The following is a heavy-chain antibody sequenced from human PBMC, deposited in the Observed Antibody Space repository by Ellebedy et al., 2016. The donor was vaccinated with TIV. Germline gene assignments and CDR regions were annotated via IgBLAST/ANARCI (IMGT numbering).Heavy chain of an antibody. D-gene: IGHD4-23*01. CDR3: TRKKTTVVMLDY. V-gene: IGHV3-7*03. CDR1: GFTFSIYW. Sequence: GESLKISCAASGFTFSIYWMNWVRQAPGKGLEWVANIKEDGSRTYYVDSVKGRFTISRDNAKNSLYLQMNSLRADDTAVYYCTRKKTTVVMLDYWGQGTLVTVSS. CDR2: IKEDGSRT. J-gene: IGHJ4*02.